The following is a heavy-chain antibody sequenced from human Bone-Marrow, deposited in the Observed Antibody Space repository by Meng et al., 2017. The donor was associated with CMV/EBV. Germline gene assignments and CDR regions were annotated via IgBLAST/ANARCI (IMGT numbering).Heavy chain of an antibody. CDR3: AKNYYDSSGYIDY. CDR1: GFIFSSYA. V-gene: IGHV3-23*01. D-gene: IGHD3-22*01. Sequence: GESLKISCAASGFIFSSYAMSWVRQAPGKGLEWVSAISGSGGSTYYADSVKGRFTISRDNSKNTLYLQMNSLRAEDTAVYYCAKNYYDSSGYIDYWGQGTLVTVSS. J-gene: IGHJ4*02. CDR2: ISGSGGST.